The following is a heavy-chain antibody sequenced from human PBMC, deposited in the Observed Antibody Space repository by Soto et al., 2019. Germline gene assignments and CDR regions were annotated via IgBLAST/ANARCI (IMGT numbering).Heavy chain of an antibody. CDR3: TTSALINSRGCSSD. Sequence: QVQLQESGPGLVKPSETLSLTCTVSGGSISGYYWTWIRQPPGKGLEWIGYIYYSGSTNYNPPLTSLVPTSPDPSTIPFSLTLSSLTAPHTAVYYCTTSALINSRGCSSDWAQATLVTVSS. J-gene: IGHJ4*02. CDR2: IYYSGST. D-gene: IGHD6-19*01. CDR1: GGSISGYY. V-gene: IGHV4-59*01.